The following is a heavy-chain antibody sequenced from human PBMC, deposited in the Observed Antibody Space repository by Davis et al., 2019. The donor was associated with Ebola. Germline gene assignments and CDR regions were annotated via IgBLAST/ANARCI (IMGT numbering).Heavy chain of an antibody. V-gene: IGHV4-59*08. CDR3: ARSGYTGYDPRINFDY. CDR2: IYNSGTT. Sequence: SETLSLTCTVSGDSISSYYWSWIRQPPGKGLEWTGYIYNSGTTDYNPSLKSRVTISVDTSKNQFSLKLTSVTAADTAVYYCARSGYTGYDPRINFDYWGQGTLVTVSS. D-gene: IGHD5-12*01. J-gene: IGHJ4*02. CDR1: GDSISSYY.